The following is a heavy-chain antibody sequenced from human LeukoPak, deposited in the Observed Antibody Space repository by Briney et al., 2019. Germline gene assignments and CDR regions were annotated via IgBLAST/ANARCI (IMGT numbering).Heavy chain of an antibody. D-gene: IGHD5-24*01. CDR2: ISSSGSGDNT. V-gene: IGHV3-23*01. CDR1: GVTLSTYA. Sequence: GGSLRLSCAASGVTLSTYAMSWARQAPGKGLEWVSGISSSGSGDNTYYADSVKGRFPISRDNSKNTLYLQMNGLRAEDTAVYYCARSGIEMATITPVDYWGQGTLVTVSS. J-gene: IGHJ4*02. CDR3: ARSGIEMATITPVDY.